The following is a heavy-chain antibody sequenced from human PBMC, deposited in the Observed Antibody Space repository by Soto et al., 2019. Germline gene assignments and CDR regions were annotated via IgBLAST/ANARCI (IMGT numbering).Heavy chain of an antibody. CDR1: GGSFSSYY. CDR2: IYYSGST. Sequence: QVQLQESGPGLVRPSETLSLTCTVSGGSFSSYYWTWIRQSPGKGLEWIGYIYYSGSTDYNPSLRGRLAISIDTSKNQFSLRSNSMTAADTAVYYCAGRDCSGTNCYYLDYYYMDVWGKGTTVTVSS. J-gene: IGHJ6*03. V-gene: IGHV4-59*08. CDR3: AGRDCSGTNCYYLDYYYMDV. D-gene: IGHD2-2*01.